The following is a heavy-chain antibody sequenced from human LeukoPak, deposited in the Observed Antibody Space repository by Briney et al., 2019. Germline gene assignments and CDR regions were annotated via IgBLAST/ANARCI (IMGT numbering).Heavy chain of an antibody. J-gene: IGHJ4*02. D-gene: IGHD4-17*01. CDR2: ISYDGSNK. Sequence: GGSLRLSCAASGFTFSSHGMHWVRQAPGKGLEWVAVISYDGSNKYYADSVKGRFTMSRDNSKNTLYLQMNSLRDEDTAVYYCARDYYGDSLYGGVDYWGQGTLVTVSS. V-gene: IGHV3-30*03. CDR3: ARDYYGDSLYGGVDY. CDR1: GFTFSSHG.